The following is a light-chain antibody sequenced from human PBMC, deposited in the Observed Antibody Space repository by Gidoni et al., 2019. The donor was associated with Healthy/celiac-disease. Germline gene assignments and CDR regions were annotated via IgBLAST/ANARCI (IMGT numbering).Light chain of an antibody. CDR2: GAS. CDR3: QQYGIKTA. J-gene: IGKJ1*01. Sequence: EIVLTQSPGTLSLSPGERATLSCRASQSVSSSYLAWYQQKPGQAPRLLIYGASSRATGILDRFSGSGSGTDFTLTISRLEPEDFAVYYCQQYGIKTAFGQXTKVEIK. CDR1: QSVSSSY. V-gene: IGKV3-20*01.